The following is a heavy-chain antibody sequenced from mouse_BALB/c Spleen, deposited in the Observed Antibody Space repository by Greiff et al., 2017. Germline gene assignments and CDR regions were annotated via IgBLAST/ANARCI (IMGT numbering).Heavy chain of an antibody. J-gene: IGHJ4*01. CDR2: ISSGGSYT. Sequence: EVKLVESGGGLVKPGGSLKLSCAASGFTFSSYAMSWVRQTPEKRLEWVATISSGGSYTYYPDSVKGRFTISRDNAKNTLYLQMSSLRSEDTAMYYCARHDYGNAMDYWGQGTSVTVSS. V-gene: IGHV5-9-3*01. D-gene: IGHD2-4*01. CDR3: ARHDYGNAMDY. CDR1: GFTFSSYA.